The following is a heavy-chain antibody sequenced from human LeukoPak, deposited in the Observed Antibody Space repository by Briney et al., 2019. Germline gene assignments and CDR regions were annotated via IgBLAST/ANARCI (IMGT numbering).Heavy chain of an antibody. CDR1: GGSFSGYY. J-gene: IGHJ4*02. CDR2: INHSGST. CDR3: ARVAAAGSDY. Sequence: SETLSLTCAVYGGSFSGYYWSWIRQPPGKGLEWIGEINHSGSTNYNPSLKSRVTISVDTSKNQFSLKLSSVAAADTAVYYCARVAAAGSDYWGQGTLVTVSS. V-gene: IGHV4-34*01. D-gene: IGHD6-13*01.